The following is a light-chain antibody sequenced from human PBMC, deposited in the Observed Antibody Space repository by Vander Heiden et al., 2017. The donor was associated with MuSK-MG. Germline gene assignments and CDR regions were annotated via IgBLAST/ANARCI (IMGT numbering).Light chain of an antibody. Sequence: VFTHPPATLSLAPGERATLTCSASQFVRDTVGWYQQKPGQAPRLLIYDAANRATGIPHRFSGSGGGTEFTLTISSREPEDVARYFYQQHVDWPPITFGQGTRLEIK. CDR2: DAA. J-gene: IGKJ5*01. CDR1: QFVRDT. CDR3: QQHVDWPPIT. V-gene: IGKV3-11*01.